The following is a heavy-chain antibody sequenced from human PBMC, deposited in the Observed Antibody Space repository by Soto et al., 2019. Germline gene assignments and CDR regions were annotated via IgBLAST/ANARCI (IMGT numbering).Heavy chain of an antibody. V-gene: IGHV1-2*04. CDR1: GGTFSSYA. CDR2: INPNSGGT. CDR3: ARLYSSGYLDAFDI. D-gene: IGHD3-22*01. Sequence: ASVKVSCKASGGTFSSYAISWVRQAPGQGLEWMGWINPNSGGTNYAQKFQGWVTMTRDTSISTAYMELSRLRSDDTAVYYCARLYSSGYLDAFDIWGQGTMVTVSS. J-gene: IGHJ3*02.